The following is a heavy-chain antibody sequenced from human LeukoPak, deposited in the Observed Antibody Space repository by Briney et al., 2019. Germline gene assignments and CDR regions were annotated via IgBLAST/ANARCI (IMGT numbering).Heavy chain of an antibody. CDR2: ISYDGSNK. CDR1: GFTFSSYA. CDR3: ARDDKYSGYDSDY. V-gene: IGHV3-30-3*01. Sequence: PGGSLRLSCAASGFTFSSYAMHWVRQAPGKGLEWVAVISYDGSNKYYADSVKGRFTISRDNSKNTLYLQMNSLRAEDTAAYYCARDDKYSGYDSDYWGQGTLVTVSS. D-gene: IGHD5-12*01. J-gene: IGHJ4*02.